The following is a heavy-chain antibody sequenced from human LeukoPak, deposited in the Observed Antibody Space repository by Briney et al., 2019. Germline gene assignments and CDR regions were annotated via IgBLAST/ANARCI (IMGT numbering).Heavy chain of an antibody. V-gene: IGHV3-30*02. CDR3: AKGGARGYSITAVYDY. D-gene: IGHD5-18*01. J-gene: IGHJ4*02. CDR2: IWYDGKSK. CDR1: GFIFSNYG. Sequence: GGSLRLSCAASGFIFSNYGIHWVRQAPGKGLEWVAVIWYDGKSKYYADPVKGRFTISRDNSKNTLYLQMNSLRAEDTAVYYCAKGGARGYSITAVYDYWGQGTLVTVSS.